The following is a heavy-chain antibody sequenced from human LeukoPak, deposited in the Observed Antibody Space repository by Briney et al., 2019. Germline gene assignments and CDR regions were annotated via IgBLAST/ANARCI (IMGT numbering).Heavy chain of an antibody. J-gene: IGHJ5*02. CDR2: IYYIVST. Sequence: SETLSLTCTVSGGSISSYYWSWIRQPPGKGLEWIGYIYYIVSTNYNPSLKSRVTIPVDTSKNQFSLKLSSVTAADTAVYYCARDPGPYCSSTSCYFGNWFDPWGQGTLVTVSS. D-gene: IGHD2-2*01. CDR1: GGSISSYY. V-gene: IGHV4-59*12. CDR3: ARDPGPYCSSTSCYFGNWFDP.